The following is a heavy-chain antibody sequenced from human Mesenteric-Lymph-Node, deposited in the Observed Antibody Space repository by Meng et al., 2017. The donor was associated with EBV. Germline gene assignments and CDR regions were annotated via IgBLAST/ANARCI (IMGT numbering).Heavy chain of an antibody. D-gene: IGHD2-15*01. V-gene: IGHV4-30-4*01. CDR3: ARVKDADDAFDI. CDR1: GGSISSGGYY. Sequence: QVQLQESGPGLVKPSQTLSLTCAVPGGSISSGGYYWSWIRQPPGKGLEWIGYIYFSGSTYYNPSLKSRVTISVDTSKNQFSLRLSSVTAADTAVYHCARVKDADDAFDIWGQGTMVTVSS. J-gene: IGHJ3*02. CDR2: IYFSGST.